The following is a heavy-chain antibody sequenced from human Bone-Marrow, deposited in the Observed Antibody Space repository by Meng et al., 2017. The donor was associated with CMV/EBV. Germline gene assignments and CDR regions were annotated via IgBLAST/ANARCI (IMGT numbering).Heavy chain of an antibody. CDR1: GFTFSSYG. J-gene: IGHJ4*02. V-gene: IGHV3-30*19. CDR3: ARGAGWYCSDY. Sequence: GGSLRLSCAASGFTFSSYGMHWVRQAPGKGLEWVAVISYDGSNKYYADSVKGRFTISRDNSKNTLYLQMNSLRAEDTAVYYCARGAGWYCSDYWGQGTLVTVSS. CDR2: ISYDGSNK. D-gene: IGHD6-19*01.